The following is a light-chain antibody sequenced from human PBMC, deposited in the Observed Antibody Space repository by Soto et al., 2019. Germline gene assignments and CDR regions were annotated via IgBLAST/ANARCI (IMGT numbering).Light chain of an antibody. Sequence: DIQLIQTPPSLSASVGDRVNITCRASQSVRSYLNWYQYKPGTAPKVLIYAASSLQSGVPSRFTGSASGTDFTLTISSLQPEDSATYYCQQSYSHPLTFGGGTRVEV. CDR1: QSVRSY. CDR2: AAS. V-gene: IGKV1-39*01. J-gene: IGKJ4*01. CDR3: QQSYSHPLT.